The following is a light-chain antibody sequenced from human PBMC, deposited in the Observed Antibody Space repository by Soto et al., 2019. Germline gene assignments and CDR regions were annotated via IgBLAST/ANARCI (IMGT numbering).Light chain of an antibody. J-gene: IGKJ1*01. Sequence: EIVMTQSPATLSVSPGERATLSCRASQSVSSNLAWYQQKPGQAPRLLIYGASTRATGIPARFSGSGSGTEFTLTISSLQSEDFAVSYCQQYNNWPQTFGQGTKVEI. CDR2: GAS. CDR3: QQYNNWPQT. CDR1: QSVSSN. V-gene: IGKV3-15*01.